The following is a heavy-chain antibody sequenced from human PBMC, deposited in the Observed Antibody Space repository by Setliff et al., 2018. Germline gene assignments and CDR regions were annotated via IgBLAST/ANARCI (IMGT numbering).Heavy chain of an antibody. D-gene: IGHD1-26*01. J-gene: IGHJ4*02. CDR1: GGTFSSYA. CDR3: ARALGATITHFDY. Sequence: GASVKVSCKASGGTFSSYAISWVRQAPGQGLEWMGGIIPMFGGTNYAQKFQGWVTMTRDTSISTAYMELSRLRSDDTAVYYCARALGATITHFDYWGQGTLVTVSS. V-gene: IGHV1-2*04. CDR2: IIPMFGGT.